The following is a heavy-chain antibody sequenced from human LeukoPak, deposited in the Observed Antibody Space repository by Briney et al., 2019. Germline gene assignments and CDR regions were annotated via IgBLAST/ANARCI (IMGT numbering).Heavy chain of an antibody. CDR3: ARGRVSLDY. V-gene: IGHV3-7*01. CDR1: GFTFRSYW. Sequence: GGSLRLSYADSGFTFRSYWMSWVRQAPGKGLVWVANIKPDGSDKYYVDSVKGRFTISRDNAKNSLYLQMNSLRAEDTAIYYCARGRVSLDYWGRGNLVTVSS. CDR2: IKPDGSDK. J-gene: IGHJ4*02.